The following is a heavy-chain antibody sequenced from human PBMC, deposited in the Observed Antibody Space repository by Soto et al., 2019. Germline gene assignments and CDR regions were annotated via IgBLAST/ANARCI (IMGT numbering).Heavy chain of an antibody. Sequence: GGSLILSCSASAFTFSSYAMSWVRQAPGKGLEWLSAISGSGGSTYYADAVKGRFTISRDNSKNTLYLQMNSLRAEDTAVYYCAKEAIEWLRSTYLDCWGQGTLVSVSS. D-gene: IGHD5-12*01. J-gene: IGHJ4*02. V-gene: IGHV3-23*01. CDR1: AFTFSSYA. CDR3: AKEAIEWLRSTYLDC. CDR2: ISGSGGST.